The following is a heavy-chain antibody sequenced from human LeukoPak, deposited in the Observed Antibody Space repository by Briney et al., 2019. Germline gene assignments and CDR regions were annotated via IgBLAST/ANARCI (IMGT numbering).Heavy chain of an antibody. Sequence: SETLSLTCTVSGGSISSSSYYWGWIRQPPGKGLEWIGSIYYSGSTYYNPSLKSRVTISVDTSKNQFSLKLSSVTAADTAVYYCARGLPAAGTPWYFDLWGRGTLVTVFS. CDR3: ARGLPAAGTPWYFDL. D-gene: IGHD6-13*01. CDR1: GGSISSSSYY. J-gene: IGHJ2*01. V-gene: IGHV4-39*07. CDR2: IYYSGST.